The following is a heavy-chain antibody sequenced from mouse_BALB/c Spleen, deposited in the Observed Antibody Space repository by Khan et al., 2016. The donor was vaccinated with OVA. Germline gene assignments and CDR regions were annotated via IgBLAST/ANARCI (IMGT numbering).Heavy chain of an antibody. J-gene: IGHJ3*01. CDR2: ISPGSGDT. D-gene: IGHD1-2*01. V-gene: IGHV1-77*01. CDR1: GYTFTDYY. Sequence: VELVESGAELARPGASVKLSCKASGYTFTDYYINWVKQRTGQGLEWIGEISPGSGDTYYNERFKGKATLTADKSSSTAYMQLSSLTSEASADYYCARRNYFGYTFAYWEQGTLVTVSA. CDR3: ARRNYFGYTFAY.